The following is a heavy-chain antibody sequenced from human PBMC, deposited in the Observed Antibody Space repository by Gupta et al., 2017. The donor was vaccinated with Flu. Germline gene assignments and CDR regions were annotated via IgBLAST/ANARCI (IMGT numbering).Heavy chain of an antibody. CDR1: SYT. J-gene: IGHJ6*03. Sequence: SYTLNWVRQAPGKGLVWGSLITSSSSSSYIYYADAVKGRFTISRDNAKNSLYLQMNSRRAEDTAVYYCARDPGEISTNYDSYYMDVWGKGTTVTVS. D-gene: IGHD7-27*01. CDR3: ARDPGEISTNYDSYYMDV. V-gene: IGHV3-21*01. CDR2: ITSSSSSSYI.